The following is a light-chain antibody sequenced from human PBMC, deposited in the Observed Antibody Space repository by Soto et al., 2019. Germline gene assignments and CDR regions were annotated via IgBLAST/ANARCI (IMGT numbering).Light chain of an antibody. V-gene: IGKV3-20*01. CDR3: QQYGSSGT. CDR1: QSVHNF. J-gene: IGKJ1*01. CDR2: GAS. Sequence: EVVLTQSPATLSLSPGDRAALSCKASQSVHNFLAWSQQKPGQAPRLFIYGASNRATGIPDRFSGSGSGTDFTLTISRLEPEDFAVYYCQQYGSSGTFGQGTKVDIK.